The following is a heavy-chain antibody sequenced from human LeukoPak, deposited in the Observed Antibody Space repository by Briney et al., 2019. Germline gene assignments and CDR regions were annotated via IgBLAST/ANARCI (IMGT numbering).Heavy chain of an antibody. Sequence: GASVKVSCKASGGTFSSYAISWVRQAPGQGLEWMGGIIPIFGTANYAQKFQGGVTITADESTSTAYMELSSLRSEDTAVYYCARAVVPAAMDYYYYMDVWGKGTTVTVSS. D-gene: IGHD2-2*01. CDR1: GGTFSSYA. J-gene: IGHJ6*03. CDR2: IIPIFGTA. V-gene: IGHV1-69*13. CDR3: ARAVVPAAMDYYYYMDV.